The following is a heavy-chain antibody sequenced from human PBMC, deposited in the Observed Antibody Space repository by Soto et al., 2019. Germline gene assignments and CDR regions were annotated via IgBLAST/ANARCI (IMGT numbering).Heavy chain of an antibody. CDR3: ARLITFGGVIVRVDY. D-gene: IGHD3-16*02. CDR1: GYTFTSYG. CDR2: ISAYNGNT. J-gene: IGHJ4*02. V-gene: IGHV1-18*01. Sequence: GASVKVSCKASGYTFTSYGISWVRQAPGQGLEWMGWISAYNGNTNYAQKLQGRVTMTTDTSTSTAYMELRSLRSDDTAVYYCARLITFGGVIVRVDYWGQGTLVTVSS.